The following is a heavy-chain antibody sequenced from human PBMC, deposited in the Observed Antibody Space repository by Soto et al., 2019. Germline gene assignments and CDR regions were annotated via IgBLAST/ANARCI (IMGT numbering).Heavy chain of an antibody. Sequence: VSVKVSCKASGYTFTGYYMHWVRQAPGQGLEWMGWINPNSGGTNYAQKFQGWVTMTRDTSISTAYMELSRLRSDDTAVYYCARDRGTAMVYPNWFDPWGQGTLVTVSS. V-gene: IGHV1-2*04. CDR1: GYTFTGYY. CDR3: ARDRGTAMVYPNWFDP. CDR2: INPNSGGT. J-gene: IGHJ5*02. D-gene: IGHD5-18*01.